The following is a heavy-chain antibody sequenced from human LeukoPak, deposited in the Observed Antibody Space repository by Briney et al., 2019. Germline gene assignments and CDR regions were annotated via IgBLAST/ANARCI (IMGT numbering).Heavy chain of an antibody. V-gene: IGHV4-34*01. Sequence: SETLSLTCTVSGGSISSHYWSWIRQPPGRGLEWIGEINHSGSTNYNPSLKSRVTISVDTSKNQFSLKLSSVTAADTAVYYCARALGIRKFDYWGQGTLVTVSS. CDR1: GGSISSHY. CDR3: ARALGIRKFDY. D-gene: IGHD7-27*01. CDR2: INHSGST. J-gene: IGHJ4*02.